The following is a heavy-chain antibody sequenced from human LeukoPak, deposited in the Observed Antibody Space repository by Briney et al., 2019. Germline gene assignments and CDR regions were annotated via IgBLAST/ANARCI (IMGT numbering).Heavy chain of an antibody. Sequence: PGGSLRLSCAASGLTFSGYTMNWVRQTPGKGLEGVSSISSRSDYIYYADSVKGRFTISRDNSKDSLYLQMSSLRAEDTAVYYCARVWSMIREYVEYWGQGTLVTVSS. J-gene: IGHJ4*02. D-gene: IGHD3-10*01. V-gene: IGHV3-21*01. CDR2: ISSRSDYI. CDR3: ARVWSMIREYVEY. CDR1: GLTFSGYT.